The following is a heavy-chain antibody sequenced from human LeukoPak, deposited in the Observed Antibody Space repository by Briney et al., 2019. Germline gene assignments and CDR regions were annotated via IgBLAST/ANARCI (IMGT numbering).Heavy chain of an antibody. D-gene: IGHD6-6*01. CDR3: ARDTSIAARQLYYGMDV. CDR2: INHSGST. CDR1: GVSFSGYY. J-gene: IGHJ6*02. Sequence: SETLSLTCAVCGVSFSGYYWSWIRQPPGKGLEWIGEINHSGSTNYNPSLKSRVTTSVDTSKNQFSLKLSSVTAADTAVYYCARDTSIAARQLYYGMDVWGQGTTVTVSS. V-gene: IGHV4-34*01.